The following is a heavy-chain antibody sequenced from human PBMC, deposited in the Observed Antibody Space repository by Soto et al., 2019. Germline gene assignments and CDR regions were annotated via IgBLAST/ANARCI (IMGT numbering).Heavy chain of an antibody. J-gene: IGHJ4*02. CDR2: INQDGSEK. CDR3: ARDTYFDDSSGYFDY. V-gene: IGHV3-7*01. D-gene: IGHD3-22*01. Sequence: GGSLRLSCAASGFTFSSYWMSWVRQAPGKGLVWVANINQDGSEKYYVDSVKGRFTISRYNAKNSLYVQMTSLRVEDTAVYYCARDTYFDDSSGYFDYWGQGT. CDR1: GFTFSSYW.